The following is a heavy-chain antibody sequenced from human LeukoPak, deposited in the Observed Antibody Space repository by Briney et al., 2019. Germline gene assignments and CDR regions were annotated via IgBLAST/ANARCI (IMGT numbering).Heavy chain of an antibody. Sequence: SVKVSCKASGGTFSSYAISWVRQAPGQGLEWMGGIIPIFGTANYAQEFQGRVTITADESTSTAYMELSSLRSEDTAVYYCARSHIVVVTVILHYYYGMDVWGQGTTVTVSS. D-gene: IGHD2-21*02. CDR3: ARSHIVVVTVILHYYYGMDV. J-gene: IGHJ6*02. CDR2: IIPIFGTA. V-gene: IGHV1-69*13. CDR1: GGTFSSYA.